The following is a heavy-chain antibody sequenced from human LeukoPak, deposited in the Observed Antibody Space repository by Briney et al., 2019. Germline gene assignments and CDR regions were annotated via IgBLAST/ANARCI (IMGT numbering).Heavy chain of an antibody. J-gene: IGHJ4*02. CDR2: IKQDGSEK. Sequence: GGSLRLSCAASGFTFSSYWMSWVRQAPGKGLEWVANIKQDGSEKYYVDSVKGRFTISRDNAKNSLYLQMNSLRAEDTAVYYCARSWARYCSSTSCYGYDYWGQGTLVTVSS. CDR1: GFTFSSYW. V-gene: IGHV3-7*03. CDR3: ARSWARYCSSTSCYGYDY. D-gene: IGHD2-2*01.